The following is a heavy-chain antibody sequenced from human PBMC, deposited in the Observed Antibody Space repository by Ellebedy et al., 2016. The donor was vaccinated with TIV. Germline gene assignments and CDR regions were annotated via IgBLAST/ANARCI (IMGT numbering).Heavy chain of an antibody. CDR1: GFTFSNSA. CDR2: ISYDGSNK. CDR3: ARGNWNPHYYYYYYMDV. Sequence: GESLKISXAASGFTFSNSAMHWVRQAPGKGLEWVAVISYDGSNKYYADSVKGRFTISRDNSKNTLYLQMNSLRAEDTAVYYCARGNWNPHYYYYYYMDVWGKGTTVTVSS. D-gene: IGHD1-1*01. V-gene: IGHV3-30-3*01. J-gene: IGHJ6*03.